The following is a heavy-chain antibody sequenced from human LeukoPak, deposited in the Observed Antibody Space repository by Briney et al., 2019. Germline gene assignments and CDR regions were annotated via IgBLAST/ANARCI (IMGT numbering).Heavy chain of an antibody. J-gene: IGHJ5*02. CDR2: ISAYNGNT. Sequence: ASVKVSCKASGYTFTSYGISWVRQAPGQGLEWMGWISAYNGNTSYAQKLQGRVTMTTDTSTSTAYMELRSLRSDDTAVYYCARDPLVVAANNWFDPWGQGTLVTVSS. CDR3: ARDPLVVAANNWFDP. CDR1: GYTFTSYG. V-gene: IGHV1-18*01. D-gene: IGHD2-15*01.